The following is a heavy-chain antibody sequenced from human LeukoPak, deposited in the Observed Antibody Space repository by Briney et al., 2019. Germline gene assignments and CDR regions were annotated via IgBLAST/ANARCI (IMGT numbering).Heavy chain of an antibody. J-gene: IGHJ3*02. V-gene: IGHV3-30-3*01. D-gene: IGHD6-19*01. CDR3: ARDGRAVAGNGGVDAFDI. Sequence: GGSLRLSCAASGFTFSSYAIHWVRQAPGKGLEWVAVISYDGSNKYYADSVKGRFTISRDNSKNTLYLQVNSLRAEDTAVYYCARDGRAVAGNGGVDAFDIWGQGTMVTVSS. CDR2: ISYDGSNK. CDR1: GFTFSSYA.